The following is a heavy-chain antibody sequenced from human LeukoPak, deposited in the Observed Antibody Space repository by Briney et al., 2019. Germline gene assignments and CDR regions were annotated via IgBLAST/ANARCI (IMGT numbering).Heavy chain of an antibody. D-gene: IGHD3-22*01. CDR2: IYYSGST. Sequence: PSETLSLTCTVSGGSISSYYWSWIRQPPGKGLEWIGYIYYSGSTNYNPSPKSRVTISVDTSKNQFSLKLSSVTAADTAVYYCARNYDSSGPFGYWGQGTLVTVSS. CDR1: GGSISSYY. J-gene: IGHJ4*02. CDR3: ARNYDSSGPFGY. V-gene: IGHV4-59*01.